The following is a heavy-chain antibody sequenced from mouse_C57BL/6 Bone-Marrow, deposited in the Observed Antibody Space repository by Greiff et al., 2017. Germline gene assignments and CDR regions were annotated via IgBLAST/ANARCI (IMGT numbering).Heavy chain of an antibody. CDR3: ARDYSIYYAMDY. Sequence: QVQLQQPGAELVKPGASVKLSCKASGYTFTSYWMHWVKQRPGQGLEWIGMIHPNSGSTNYNEKFKSKATLTVDKSSSTAYMQLSSLTSEDSAVYYGARDYSIYYAMDYWGQGTSVTVSS. CDR2: IHPNSGST. D-gene: IGHD2-5*01. CDR1: GYTFTSYW. J-gene: IGHJ4*01. V-gene: IGHV1-64*01.